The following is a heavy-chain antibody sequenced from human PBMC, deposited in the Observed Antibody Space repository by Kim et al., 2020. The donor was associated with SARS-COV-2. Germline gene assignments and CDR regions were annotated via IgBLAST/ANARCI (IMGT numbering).Heavy chain of an antibody. D-gene: IGHD3-9*01. V-gene: IGHV4-34*01. CDR3: ARVHFDWLAIYYYYGMDV. Sequence: SETLSLTCAVYGGSFSGYYWSWIRQPPRKGLEWIGEINHSGSTNYNPSLKSRVTISVDTSKNQFSLKLSSVTAADTAVYYCARVHFDWLAIYYYYGMDVWGQGTTVTVSS. J-gene: IGHJ6*02. CDR1: GGSFSGYY. CDR2: INHSGST.